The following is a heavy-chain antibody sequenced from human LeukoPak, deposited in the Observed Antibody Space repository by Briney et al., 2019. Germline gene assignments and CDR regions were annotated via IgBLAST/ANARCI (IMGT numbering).Heavy chain of an antibody. CDR1: GFSFSGHY. CDR3: ARGGSASYPLQFDY. D-gene: IGHD1-26*01. CDR2: SRNKANSYTT. J-gene: IGHJ4*02. Sequence: GGSLRLSCAASGFSFSGHYMDWVRQAPGKGLEWVGRSRNKANSYTTEYAASVNGRFTISRDDSNNSLYLQMNSLKTEDTAVYYCARGGSASYPLQFDYWGQGTLVTVSS. V-gene: IGHV3-72*01.